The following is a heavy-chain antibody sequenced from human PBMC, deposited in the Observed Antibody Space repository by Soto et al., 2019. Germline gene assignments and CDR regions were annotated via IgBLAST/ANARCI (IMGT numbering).Heavy chain of an antibody. V-gene: IGHV1-69*13. CDR1: GGTFSSYA. Sequence: RASVKVSCKASGGTFSSYAISWVRQAPGQGLEWMGGIIPIFGTANYAQKFQGRVTITADESTSTAYMELSSLRSEDTAVYYCARDPYSSPIYYYYGMDVWGQGTTVTVSS. D-gene: IGHD6-13*01. CDR3: ARDPYSSPIYYYYGMDV. J-gene: IGHJ6*02. CDR2: IIPIFGTA.